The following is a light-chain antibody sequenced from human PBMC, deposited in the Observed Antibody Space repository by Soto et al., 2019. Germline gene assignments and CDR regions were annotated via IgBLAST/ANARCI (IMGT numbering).Light chain of an antibody. J-gene: IGLJ2*01. CDR1: SSDVGGYNY. Sequence: QSALTQPRSVSGSPGQSFTISCTGTSSDVGGYNYVSWYQPHPGKAPKLMIYDVSKRPSGVPDRFSGSKSGNTASLTISGLQAEDEADDYCCSYAGSYTLVFGGGTKLTV. V-gene: IGLV2-11*01. CDR3: CSYAGSYTLV. CDR2: DVS.